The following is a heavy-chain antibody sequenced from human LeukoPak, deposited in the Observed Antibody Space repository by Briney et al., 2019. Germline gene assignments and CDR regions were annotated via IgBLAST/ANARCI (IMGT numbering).Heavy chain of an antibody. CDR2: ITSNGGST. CDR1: GFTFSSCA. D-gene: IGHD3-22*01. V-gene: IGHV3-64*01. CDR3: ARGPRYYYDSSGAIDY. Sequence: GGSLRLSCAASGFTFSSCAMHWVRQAPGKGLEYVSAITSNGGSTYYANSVKGRFITARDNSKNMLYLQMGSLRAEDMAVYYCARGPRYYYDSSGAIDYWGQGTLVTVSS. J-gene: IGHJ4*02.